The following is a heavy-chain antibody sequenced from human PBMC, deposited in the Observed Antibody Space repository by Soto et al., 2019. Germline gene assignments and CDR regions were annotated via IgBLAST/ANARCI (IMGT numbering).Heavy chain of an antibody. CDR1: GFTFNDAW. D-gene: IGHD2-2*01. V-gene: IGHV3-15*01. CDR2: IKTKTDGGTT. Sequence: GGSLRLSCAASGFTFNDAWMTWVRQAPGKGLEWVGRIKTKTDGGTTDYAAPVKGRFTISRDDSKNTVYLQMNSLKIEDTGVYYCTTERCTGTNCYVKNAFDSWGQGTMVTVSS. J-gene: IGHJ3*02. CDR3: TTERCTGTNCYVKNAFDS.